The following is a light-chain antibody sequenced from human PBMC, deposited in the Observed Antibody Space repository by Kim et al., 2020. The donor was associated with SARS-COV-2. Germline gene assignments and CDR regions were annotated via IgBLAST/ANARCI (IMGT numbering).Light chain of an antibody. V-gene: IGKV3-15*01. Sequence: EIVMTQSPAPLSVSPGETATLPCSASQSVRSNLAWYQQKPGQAPRLLIYGASTRATGIPDRFSGSGSGTEFTLTISSLQSEDFAVYYCQQYTKLPPSFGQGTKLEI. CDR2: GAS. CDR1: QSVRSN. CDR3: QQYTKLPPS. J-gene: IGKJ2*03.